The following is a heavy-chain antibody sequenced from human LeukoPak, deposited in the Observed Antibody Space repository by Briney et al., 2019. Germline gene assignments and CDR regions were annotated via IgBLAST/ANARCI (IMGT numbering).Heavy chain of an antibody. CDR2: ISWNSGSI. CDR1: GFTFDDYA. Sequence: GRSLRLSCAASGFTFDDYAMHWVRQAPGKGLEWVSGISWNSGSIGYADSVKGRFTISRDNAKDSLYLQMNSLRAEDTALYYCAKADSSGYSYTYWYFDLWGRGTLVTVSS. J-gene: IGHJ2*01. D-gene: IGHD3-22*01. CDR3: AKADSSGYSYTYWYFDL. V-gene: IGHV3-9*01.